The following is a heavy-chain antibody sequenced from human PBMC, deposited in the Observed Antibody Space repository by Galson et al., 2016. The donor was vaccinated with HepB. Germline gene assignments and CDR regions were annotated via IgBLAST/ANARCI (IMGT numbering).Heavy chain of an antibody. D-gene: IGHD4-23*01. Sequence: ETLSLTCTVSGGSISTTTYYWGWIRQPPGKGLEWIGSIFYSGTTHYNPSLKSRVTISVDTSKNQSSLKLTSVAAADTAVYYWATLTRWSPALWSWGQGTLVIVSS. CDR1: GGSISTTTYY. V-gene: IGHV4-39*01. J-gene: IGHJ5*02. CDR3: ATLTRWSPALWS. CDR2: IFYSGTT.